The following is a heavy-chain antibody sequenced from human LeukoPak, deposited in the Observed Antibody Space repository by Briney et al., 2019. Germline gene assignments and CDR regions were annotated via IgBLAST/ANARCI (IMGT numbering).Heavy chain of an antibody. Sequence: GGSMRLSCAVSGITLSNYGMSWVRQAPGKGLEWVAGISDSGGSTNYADSVKGRFTISRDNAKNTLYLQMNSLRAEDTAVYFCAKRGVVIRVILVGFHKQAYYFDSWGQGALVTVSS. CDR2: ISDSGGST. V-gene: IGHV3-23*01. CDR3: AKRGVVIRVILVGFHKQAYYFDS. CDR1: GITLSNYG. J-gene: IGHJ4*02. D-gene: IGHD3-10*01.